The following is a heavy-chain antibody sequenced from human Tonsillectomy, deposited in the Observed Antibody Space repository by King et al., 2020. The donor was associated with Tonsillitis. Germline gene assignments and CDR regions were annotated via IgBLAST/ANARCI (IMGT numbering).Heavy chain of an antibody. D-gene: IGHD3-10*01. CDR3: ARDRSGFYYGSGSPAHWFDP. CDR1: GGSISSYY. CDR2: IYYNGST. Sequence: VQLQESGPGLVKPSETLSLTCTVSGGSISSYYWSWIRQPPGKGLEWIGCIYYNGSTNYNPSLKGRVTISVDTSKNQFSLKLISVTAADTAVYFCARDRSGFYYGSGSPAHWFDPWGQGTLVTVSS. J-gene: IGHJ5*02. V-gene: IGHV4-59*01.